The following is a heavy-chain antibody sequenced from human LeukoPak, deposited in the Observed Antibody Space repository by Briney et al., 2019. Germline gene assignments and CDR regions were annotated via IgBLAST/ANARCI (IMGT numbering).Heavy chain of an antibody. D-gene: IGHD2-15*01. CDR2: IYTSGST. Sequence: SETLSLTCTVSGGSISSYSWSWIRQPAGKGLEWIWRIYTSGSTNYNPSLKSRVTMSVDTSKNQFSLKLSSVTAADTAVYYCARDGCSGGSCSIDYWGQGTLVTGSS. J-gene: IGHJ4*02. V-gene: IGHV4-4*07. CDR3: ARDGCSGGSCSIDY. CDR1: GGSISSYS.